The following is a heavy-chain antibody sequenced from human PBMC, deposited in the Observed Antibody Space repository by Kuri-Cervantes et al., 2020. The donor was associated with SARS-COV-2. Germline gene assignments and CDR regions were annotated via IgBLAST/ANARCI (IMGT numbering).Heavy chain of an antibody. CDR3: ARDLVPAAMLDY. V-gene: IGHV3-33*01. Sequence: GGFLRRYSAASGFTFSSYGMHWVRQAPGKGLEWVAVIWYDGSNTYYADSVKGRFTISRDNSKNTLYLQMNSLRAEATAVYCCARDLVPAAMLDYWGQGTLVTVSS. D-gene: IGHD2-2*01. CDR2: IWYDGSNT. CDR1: GFTFSSYG. J-gene: IGHJ4*02.